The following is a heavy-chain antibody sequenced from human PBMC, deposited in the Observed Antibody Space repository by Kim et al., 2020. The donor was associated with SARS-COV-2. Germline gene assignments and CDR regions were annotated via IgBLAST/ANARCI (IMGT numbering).Heavy chain of an antibody. J-gene: IGHJ4*02. Sequence: SETLSLTCTVSGGSISSGGYYWSWIRQHPGKGLEWIGYIYYSGSTYYNPSLKSRVTISVDTSKNQFSLKLSSVTAADTAVYYCARAAGLDYGDYVGFDYWGQGTLVTVSS. CDR3: ARAAGLDYGDYVGFDY. CDR1: GGSISSGGYY. CDR2: IYYSGST. V-gene: IGHV4-31*03. D-gene: IGHD4-17*01.